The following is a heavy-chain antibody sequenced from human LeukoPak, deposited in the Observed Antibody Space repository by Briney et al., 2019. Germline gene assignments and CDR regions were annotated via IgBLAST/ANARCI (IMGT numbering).Heavy chain of an antibody. D-gene: IGHD2-2*01. CDR3: AKDSSSTNKYYGMDV. Sequence: GGSLRLSCAASGFTFSSYAMSWVRQAPGKGLEWVSGISGSGGSTYYADSVKGRFTISRDNSKNTLYLQMNSLRAEDTAVYYCAKDSSSTNKYYGMDVWGQGTTVTVSS. CDR2: ISGSGGST. CDR1: GFTFSSYA. V-gene: IGHV3-23*01. J-gene: IGHJ6*02.